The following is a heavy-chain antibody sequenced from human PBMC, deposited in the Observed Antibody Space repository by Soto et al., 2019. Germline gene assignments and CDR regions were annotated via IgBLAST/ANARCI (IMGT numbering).Heavy chain of an antibody. CDR2: ITSDGSSI. CDR3: ARDTSLEYTSSWGGGTYSYYYGLDV. J-gene: IGHJ6*02. V-gene: IGHV3-74*01. D-gene: IGHD6-6*01. CDR1: GFTFSSYW. Sequence: EVQLVESGGGLVQPGGSLRLSCAASGFTFSSYWMHWVRQVPGKGLVWVSRITSDGSSISYADFVKGRFTISRDNAKTTLVLQLNSLRAEDTAVDFCARDTSLEYTSSWGGGTYSYYYGLDVWGQGTTVTVSS.